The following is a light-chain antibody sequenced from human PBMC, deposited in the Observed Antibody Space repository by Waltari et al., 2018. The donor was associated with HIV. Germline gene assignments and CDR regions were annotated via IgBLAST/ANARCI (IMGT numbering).Light chain of an antibody. Sequence: DIVMTQSPDSLAVSLGERATISCKSSQKILFSSTNKNYLSWYQQRPGQPPRLLIYWASTRESGVPERFTGSGSGTNCTLTSSRLQADDLGRYFCQQYDSSPRAFGQGTKVELK. CDR1: QKILFSSTNKNY. J-gene: IGKJ1*01. CDR2: WAS. CDR3: QQYDSSPRA. V-gene: IGKV4-1*01.